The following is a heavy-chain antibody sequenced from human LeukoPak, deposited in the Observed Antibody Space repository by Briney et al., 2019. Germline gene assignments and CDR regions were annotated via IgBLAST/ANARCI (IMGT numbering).Heavy chain of an antibody. J-gene: IGHJ4*02. V-gene: IGHV4-4*07. CDR1: GGSISSYY. CDR3: ARGMAGDSSSWYSDY. CDR2: IYTSGST. Sequence: SETLSLTCTVSGGSISSYYWSWIRQPAGKGLEWIGRIYTSGSTNYNPSLKSRVTISVDTSKNQFSLKLSSVTAADTAVYYCARGMAGDSSSWYSDYWGQGTLVTVSS. D-gene: IGHD6-13*01.